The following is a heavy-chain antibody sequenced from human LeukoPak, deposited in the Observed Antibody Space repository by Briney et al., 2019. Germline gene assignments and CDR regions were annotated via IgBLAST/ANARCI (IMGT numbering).Heavy chain of an antibody. V-gene: IGHV1-2*02. CDR3: ARKRQLSGYYSQFDY. D-gene: IGHD3-3*01. CDR1: GYTLTGYY. Sequence: ASVKVSCKASGYTLTGYYMHWVRQAPGQGLEWMGWINPNSGGTNYAQKFQGGVTMTRDTSISTAYMELSRLRSDDTAVYYCARKRQLSGYYSQFDYWGQGTLVTVSS. J-gene: IGHJ4*02. CDR2: INPNSGGT.